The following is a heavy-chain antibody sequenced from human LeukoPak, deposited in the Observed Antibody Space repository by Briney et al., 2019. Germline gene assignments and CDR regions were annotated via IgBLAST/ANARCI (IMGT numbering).Heavy chain of an antibody. CDR3: AREDRYYYGSGSLDYFDY. D-gene: IGHD3-10*01. Sequence: PGGSLRLSCAASGFTFSSYSMNWVRQAPGKGREWVSSISSSSSYIYYADSVKGRFTISRDNAKNSLYLQMNSLRAEDTAVYYCAREDRYYYGSGSLDYFDYWGQGTLVTVSS. V-gene: IGHV3-21*01. CDR1: GFTFSSYS. CDR2: ISSSSSYI. J-gene: IGHJ4*02.